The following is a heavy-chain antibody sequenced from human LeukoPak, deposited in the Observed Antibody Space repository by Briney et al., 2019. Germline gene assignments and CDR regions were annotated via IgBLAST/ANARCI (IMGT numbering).Heavy chain of an antibody. D-gene: IGHD5-18*01. Sequence: PGGSLRLSCAASGLTFSSYRMSWVRQAPGKGLEWVANIKQDGIEKYYVDSVKGRFTISRDNAKNSLYLQMNSLRAEDTAVYYCARARIQLSLLEFDDLGQRILVSVSS. CDR1: GLTFSSYR. J-gene: IGHJ4*02. CDR3: ARARIQLSLLEFDD. CDR2: IKQDGIEK. V-gene: IGHV3-7*01.